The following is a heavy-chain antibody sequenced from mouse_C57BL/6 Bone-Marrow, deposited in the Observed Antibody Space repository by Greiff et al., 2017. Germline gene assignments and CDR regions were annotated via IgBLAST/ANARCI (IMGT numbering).Heavy chain of an antibody. V-gene: IGHV1-69*01. CDR3: AREGIIGYYYGSS. J-gene: IGHJ3*01. D-gene: IGHD1-1*01. CDR1: GYTFTSYW. Sequence: QVQLQQPGAELVMPGASVTLSCKASGYTFTSYWMHWVKQRPGQGLEWIGEIDPSDSYTNYNQKFKGKSTLKVDKSSSTAYMQLSSLTSEDSAVYYCAREGIIGYYYGSSWGQGTLVTVSA. CDR2: IDPSDSYT.